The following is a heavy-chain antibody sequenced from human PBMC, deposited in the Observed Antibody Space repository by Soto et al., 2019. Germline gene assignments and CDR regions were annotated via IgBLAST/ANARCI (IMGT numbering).Heavy chain of an antibody. J-gene: IGHJ5*02. D-gene: IGHD3-3*01. CDR2: IYYSGGT. CDR1: GGSISSSSYY. Sequence: SETLSLTCTVSGGSISSSSYYWGWIRQPPGKGLEWIGSIYYSGGTYYNPSLKSRVTLSVDTSKNQFSLKLSSVTAADTAVYYCARHRWGDFWSGFYLNWFDPWGQGTLVTVSS. V-gene: IGHV4-39*01. CDR3: ARHRWGDFWSGFYLNWFDP.